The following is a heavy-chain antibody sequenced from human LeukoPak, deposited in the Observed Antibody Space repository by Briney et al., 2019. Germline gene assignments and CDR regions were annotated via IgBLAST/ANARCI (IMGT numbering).Heavy chain of an antibody. V-gene: IGHV3-73*01. D-gene: IGHD4-17*01. CDR2: IRSKANSYAT. Sequence: AGGSLRLSCAASGFTFSGSAMHWVRQASGKGLEWVGRIRSKANSYATVYAASVKGRFTISRDDSKNTAYLQMNSLKTEDTAMYYCTRHWANDYGDYTFDYWGQGTLVTVSS. J-gene: IGHJ4*02. CDR1: GFTFSGSA. CDR3: TRHWANDYGDYTFDY.